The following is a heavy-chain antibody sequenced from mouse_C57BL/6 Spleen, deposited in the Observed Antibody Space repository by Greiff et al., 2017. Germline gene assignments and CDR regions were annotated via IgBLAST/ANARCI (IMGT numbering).Heavy chain of an antibody. V-gene: IGHV5-16*01. J-gene: IGHJ2*01. D-gene: IGHD2-3*01. CDR1: GFTFSDYY. CDR2: INYDGSST. CDR3: ARALNGYYGFDY. Sequence: EVQRVESEGGLVQPGSSMKLSCTASGFTFSDYYMAWVRQVPEKGLEWVANINYDGSSTYYLDSLKSRFIISRDNAKNILYLQLSSLKSEDTATYYCARALNGYYGFDYWGQGTTLTVSS.